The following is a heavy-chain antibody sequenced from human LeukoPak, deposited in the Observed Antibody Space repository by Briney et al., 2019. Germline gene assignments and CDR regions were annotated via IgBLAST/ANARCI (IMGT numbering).Heavy chain of an antibody. CDR1: GFTFSSYA. Sequence: GGSLRLSCAASGFTFSSYAMSWVRQAPGKGLEWVSGISGSGGSTYYADSVKGRFTISRDNSKNTLYLQMNSLRAEDTAVYYCAKRNAFYYYDSSGYSFDYWGQGTLVTVSS. CDR3: AKRNAFYYYDSSGYSFDY. V-gene: IGHV3-23*01. J-gene: IGHJ4*02. CDR2: ISGSGGST. D-gene: IGHD3-22*01.